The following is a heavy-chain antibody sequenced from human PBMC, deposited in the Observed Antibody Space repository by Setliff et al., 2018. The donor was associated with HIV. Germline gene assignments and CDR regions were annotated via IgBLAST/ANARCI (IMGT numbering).Heavy chain of an antibody. CDR2: IVVGSGNT. CDR3: ARDGCSGQRCYLFNWFDP. J-gene: IGHJ5*02. V-gene: IGHV1-58*02. D-gene: IGHD2-15*01. Sequence: KVSCKASGFTFTSSTMQWVRQARGQRPEWIGWIVVGSGNTNYAQKFQGRVTITRDTSATTAYMELSSLTSEDTAVYYCARDGCSGQRCYLFNWFDPWGQGTLVTVSS. CDR1: GFTFTSST.